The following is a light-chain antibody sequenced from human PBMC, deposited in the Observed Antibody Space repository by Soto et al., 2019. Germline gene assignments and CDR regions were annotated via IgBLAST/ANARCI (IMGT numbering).Light chain of an antibody. Sequence: QSALTEPASVSGSRGQSITISCTGTSSDVGLYDYVSWYQQHPGKAPQLMIYAVSNRPSGVSNRFSASKSGNTASLFISGLQAEDEAAYYCSSYTSDSSYVLGPGPTVTVL. CDR1: SSDVGLYDY. CDR3: SSYTSDSSYV. J-gene: IGLJ1*01. CDR2: AVS. V-gene: IGLV2-14*01.